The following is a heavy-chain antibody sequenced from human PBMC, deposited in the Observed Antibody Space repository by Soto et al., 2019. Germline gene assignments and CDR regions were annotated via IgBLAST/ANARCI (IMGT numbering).Heavy chain of an antibody. D-gene: IGHD2-21*02. CDR2: VNPSGGHT. V-gene: IGHV1-46*01. Sequence: QVQLVQSGAEVKKPGASVKVSCKASGDTFTDYYIHWVRQAPGQGLEWMGTVNPSGGHTTYAQHSPARMTRTRDTSTSTPYMELTSLTSEDTAVYYCARGGHVVVVTAALDYWGQGTLVTVSS. CDR1: GDTFTDYY. J-gene: IGHJ4*02. CDR3: ARGGHVVVVTAALDY.